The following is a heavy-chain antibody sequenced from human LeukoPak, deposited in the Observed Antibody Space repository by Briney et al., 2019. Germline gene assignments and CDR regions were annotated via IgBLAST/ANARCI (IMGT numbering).Heavy chain of an antibody. D-gene: IGHD4-11*01. CDR3: ARPSDSNYFDY. CDR1: GFTFSSYA. Sequence: GRSLRLSCAASGFTFSSYAMHWVRQAPGKGLEWVAVISYDGSNKYYADSVKGRFTISRDNSKNTLYLQMNSLRAEDTAVYYCARPSDSNYFDYWGQGTLVTVSS. J-gene: IGHJ4*02. V-gene: IGHV3-30-3*01. CDR2: ISYDGSNK.